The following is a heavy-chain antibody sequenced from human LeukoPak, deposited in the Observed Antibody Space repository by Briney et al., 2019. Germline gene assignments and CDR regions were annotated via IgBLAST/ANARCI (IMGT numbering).Heavy chain of an antibody. Sequence: GGSRRLSCAASGFTFSSYSMNWVRQAPGKGLEWVSSISSSSSYIYYADSVKGRFTISRDNAKNSLYLQMNSLRAEDTAVYYCARRRVGAANWFDPWGQGTLVTVSS. J-gene: IGHJ5*02. D-gene: IGHD1-26*01. CDR1: GFTFSSYS. CDR2: ISSSSSYI. CDR3: ARRRVGAANWFDP. V-gene: IGHV3-21*01.